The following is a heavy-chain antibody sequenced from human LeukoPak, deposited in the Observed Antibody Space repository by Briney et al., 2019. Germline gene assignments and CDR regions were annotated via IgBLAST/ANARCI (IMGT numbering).Heavy chain of an antibody. D-gene: IGHD5-12*01. V-gene: IGHV1-18*01. Sequence: ASVKVSCKASGYTFTSYGISWVRQAPGQGLEWMGWISAYNGNTNYAQKLQGRVTMTTDTSTSTAYMELRSLRSDDTAVYYCASPHSGFALGGFDSWGQGTLVTVSS. CDR1: GYTFTSYG. CDR3: ASPHSGFALGGFDS. CDR2: ISAYNGNT. J-gene: IGHJ4*02.